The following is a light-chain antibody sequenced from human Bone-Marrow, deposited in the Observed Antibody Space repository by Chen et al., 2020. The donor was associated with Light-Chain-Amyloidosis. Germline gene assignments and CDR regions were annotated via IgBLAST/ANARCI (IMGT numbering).Light chain of an antibody. CDR1: DLPTKY. Sequence: SYELTQPPSVSVSSGQTARITCSGDDLPTKYAYWYQQKPDQAPVLGIHRDTERPSGISERFSGSSSGTTATLTISGVQAEDEADYHCQAADSSGTYEVIFGGGTKLTVL. J-gene: IGLJ2*01. CDR2: RDT. V-gene: IGLV3-25*03. CDR3: QAADSSGTYEVI.